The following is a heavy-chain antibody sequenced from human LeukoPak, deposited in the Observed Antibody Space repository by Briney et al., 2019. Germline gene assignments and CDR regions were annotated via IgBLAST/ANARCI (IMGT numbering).Heavy chain of an antibody. V-gene: IGHV1-46*01. CDR1: GYTFTSYY. Sequence: GASVNVSCKPSGYTFTSYYMHWVRQAPGHGLEWMGIINPSGGSTSYAQKFQGRVTMTRDTSTSTVYMELSSLRSEDTAVYYCARSTSRFNAHFDYWGQGTLVTVSS. J-gene: IGHJ4*02. CDR3: ARSTSRFNAHFDY. CDR2: INPSGGST. D-gene: IGHD2-2*01.